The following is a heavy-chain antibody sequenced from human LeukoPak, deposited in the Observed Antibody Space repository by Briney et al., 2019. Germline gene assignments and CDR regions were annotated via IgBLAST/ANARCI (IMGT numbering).Heavy chain of an antibody. CDR3: ARESYNFYNVDY. Sequence: PGGSLRLSCAASGFTFSSYWMSWVRQAPGKGLEWVANIKQDGSEKYYVDSVKGRFPISRNNAKNSLYLQMNSLRAEDMAVYYCARESYNFYNVDYWGQGTLVTVSS. V-gene: IGHV3-7*01. CDR1: GFTFSSYW. D-gene: IGHD3-3*01. J-gene: IGHJ4*02. CDR2: IKQDGSEK.